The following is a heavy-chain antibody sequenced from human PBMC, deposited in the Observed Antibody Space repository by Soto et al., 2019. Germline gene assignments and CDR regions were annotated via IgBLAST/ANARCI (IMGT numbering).Heavy chain of an antibody. Sequence: RRISKAKGKGLEWVAVIRYDGSNIYYADSVKGRFTISRDNSKNTLYLQMDSLRAEDTAVYYCVRAGVGVPVYFGDFDYWGQGALVTV. CDR2: IRYDGSNI. D-gene: IGHD3-10*01. J-gene: IGHJ4*02. CDR3: VRAGVGVPVYFGDFDY. V-gene: IGHV3-33*01.